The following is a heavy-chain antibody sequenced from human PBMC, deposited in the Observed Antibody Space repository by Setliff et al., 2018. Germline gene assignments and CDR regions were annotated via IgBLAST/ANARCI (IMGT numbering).Heavy chain of an antibody. CDR2: FYFGENT. D-gene: IGHD1-26*01. V-gene: IGHV4-39*01. J-gene: IGHJ3*02. Sequence: TSETLSLTCTVSGGSISSHGFYWGWIRQPPGEGLEWIGSFYFGENTHYNPSLKSRLTISVDTSKTQFSLQLSSVTAADTAVYYCARHGRYTGTYADAFDIWGQGTMVTV. CDR1: GGSISSHGFY. CDR3: ARHGRYTGTYADAFDI.